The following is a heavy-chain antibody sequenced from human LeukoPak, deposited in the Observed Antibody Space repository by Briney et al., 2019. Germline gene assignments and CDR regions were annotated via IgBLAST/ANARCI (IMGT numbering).Heavy chain of an antibody. Sequence: GGSLRLSCTGSGFTLGDYVMSWFRQAPGKGLEWVGFIRSKAYGGTTEYAASVKGRFTISRDESKSIAYLQMNSLKTEDTAMYYCSRVGTATTLAIDYWGQGALVTVSS. D-gene: IGHD4-17*01. V-gene: IGHV3-49*03. CDR1: GFTLGDYV. CDR3: SRVGTATTLAIDY. CDR2: IRSKAYGGTT. J-gene: IGHJ4*02.